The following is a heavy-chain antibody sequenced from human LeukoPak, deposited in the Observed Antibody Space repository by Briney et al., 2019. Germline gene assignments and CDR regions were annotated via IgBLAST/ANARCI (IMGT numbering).Heavy chain of an antibody. CDR2: TYYRSKWFS. Sequence: SQTLSLTCAISGDSVSSNTATWNWIRQSPSRGLEWLGRTYYRSKWFSDYALSVKSRIMINPDTSKNQFSLHLNSVIPEDTAIYYCARDVYNILTGLSLGYWGQGTLVTVSS. D-gene: IGHD3-9*01. V-gene: IGHV6-1*01. CDR3: ARDVYNILTGLSLGY. CDR1: GDSVSSNTAT. J-gene: IGHJ4*02.